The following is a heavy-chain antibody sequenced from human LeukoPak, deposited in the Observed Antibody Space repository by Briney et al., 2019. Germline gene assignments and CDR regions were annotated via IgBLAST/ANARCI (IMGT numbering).Heavy chain of an antibody. Sequence: ASVKVSCKASGYTLTSYGISWVRQAPGQGLEWMGWISAYNGNTNYAQKLQGRVTMTTDTSTSTAYMELRSLRSNDTAVYYCARDRSSGWYGDYWGQGTLVTVSS. J-gene: IGHJ4*02. CDR3: ARDRSSGWYGDY. D-gene: IGHD6-19*01. CDR2: ISAYNGNT. CDR1: GYTLTSYG. V-gene: IGHV1-18*01.